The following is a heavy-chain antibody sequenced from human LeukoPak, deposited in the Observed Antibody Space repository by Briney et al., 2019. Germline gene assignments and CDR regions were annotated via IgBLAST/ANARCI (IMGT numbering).Heavy chain of an antibody. CDR1: GGSFSGYY. CDR3: ASLFPDCSSTSCYDHWYFDL. V-gene: IGHV4-34*01. J-gene: IGHJ2*01. CDR2: INHSGST. D-gene: IGHD2-2*01. Sequence: SETLSLTCAVYGGSFSGYYWSWIRQPPGKGLEWIGEINHSGSTNYNPSLKSRVTISVDTSKNQFSLKLSSVTAADTAVYYCASLFPDCSSTSCYDHWYFDLWGRGTLVTVSS.